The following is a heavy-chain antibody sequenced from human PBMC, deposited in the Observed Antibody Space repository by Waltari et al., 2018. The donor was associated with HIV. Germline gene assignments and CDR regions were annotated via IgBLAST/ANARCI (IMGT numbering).Heavy chain of an antibody. J-gene: IGHJ3*02. CDR2: IYYTGST. D-gene: IGHD3-22*01. Sequence: QLQLQESGPGLVKPSETLSLTCTVSGGSISSSSYYWGWIRQPPGKGLEVIGSIYYTGSTYYNPSLKSRVTISVDTAKNQFSLNLSSVTAADTAVYYCARGWGMIVVDPYAFDIWGQGTMVTVSS. CDR1: GGSISSSSYY. CDR3: ARGWGMIVVDPYAFDI. V-gene: IGHV4-39*07.